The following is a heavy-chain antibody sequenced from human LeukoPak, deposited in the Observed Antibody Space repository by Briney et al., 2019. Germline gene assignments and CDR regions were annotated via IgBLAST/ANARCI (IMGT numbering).Heavy chain of an antibody. CDR1: GFTFSSAW. CDR3: TTDTGYCGRECYFDY. D-gene: IGHD2-21*01. J-gene: IGHJ4*02. CDR2: IKSKTTGETT. V-gene: IGHV3-15*01. Sequence: KTGGSLRLSCAASGFTFSSAWMSWVRQAPGKGLEWVGRIKSKTTGETTDYAAPVKGRFTISKDDSKNTLYLQMNSLKTEDTAVYYCTTDTGYCGRECYFDYWGQGTLVTVSS.